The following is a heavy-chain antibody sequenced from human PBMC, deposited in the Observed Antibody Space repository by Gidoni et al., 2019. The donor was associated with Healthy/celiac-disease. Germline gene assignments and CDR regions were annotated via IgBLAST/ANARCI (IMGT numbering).Heavy chain of an antibody. CDR2: ISSSSSYI. J-gene: IGHJ4*02. Sequence: EVQLVESGGGLVKLGGSLRRSCAAPGFTFSSYSMNWVRQAPGKGLELVSSISSSSSYIYYADSVKGRFTISRDNAKNSLYLQMNSLRAEDTAVYYCARDDPGITGTTSFYWGQGTLVTVSS. V-gene: IGHV3-21*01. D-gene: IGHD1-7*01. CDR1: GFTFSSYS. CDR3: ARDDPGITGTTSFY.